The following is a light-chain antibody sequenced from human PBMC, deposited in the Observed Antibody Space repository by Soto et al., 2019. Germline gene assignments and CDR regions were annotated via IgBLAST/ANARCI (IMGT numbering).Light chain of an antibody. Sequence: DIHLTQSPSSLSASVGDRVTITCRASQAITNNLAWYQQKPGNPPRLLIYEESTLHSGVPSRFSGRKVGKHFILTIDSLQPEDFATYYCQQVKSYPRTFGGGTKVEIK. CDR2: EES. CDR1: QAITNN. CDR3: QQVKSYPRT. V-gene: IGKV1-9*01. J-gene: IGKJ4*01.